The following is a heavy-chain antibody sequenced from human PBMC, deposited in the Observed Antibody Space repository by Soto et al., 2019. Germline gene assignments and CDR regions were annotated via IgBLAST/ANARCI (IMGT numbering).Heavy chain of an antibody. CDR2: IYYSGST. CDR1: GGSISSGGYY. Sequence: SETLSLTCTVSGGSISSGGYYWSWIRQHPGKGLEWIGYIYYSGSTYYNPSLKSRVTISVDTSKNQFSLKLSSVTAADTAVYYCARLSRSGYIGMDVWGQGTTVTVSS. V-gene: IGHV4-31*03. J-gene: IGHJ6*02. CDR3: ARLSRSGYIGMDV. D-gene: IGHD3-3*01.